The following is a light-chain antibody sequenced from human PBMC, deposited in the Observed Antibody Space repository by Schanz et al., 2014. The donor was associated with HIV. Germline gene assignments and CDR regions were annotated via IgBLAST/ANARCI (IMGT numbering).Light chain of an antibody. J-gene: IGLJ2*01. CDR1: RSNTGSRT. Sequence: QSVLTQPPSASATPGQRVTITCSGSRSNTGSRTVDWYYQFPGTAPRLLIHNDNQRPSGVPDRFSGSKSGTSASLAISGLQSEDEADYYCAAWDVNLNGPVFGGGTKLTVL. CDR3: AAWDVNLNGPV. CDR2: NDN. V-gene: IGLV1-44*01.